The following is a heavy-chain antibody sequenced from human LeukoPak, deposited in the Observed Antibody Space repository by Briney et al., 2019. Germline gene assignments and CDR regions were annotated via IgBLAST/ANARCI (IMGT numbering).Heavy chain of an antibody. J-gene: IGHJ3*02. CDR1: GYTLTELS. CDR3: ATEGGSRPNDAFDI. V-gene: IGHV1-24*01. D-gene: IGHD1-26*01. Sequence: ASVKVSCKVSGYTLTELSMHWVRQAPGKGLEWMGGFDPEDGETIYAQKFQGRVTMTEDTSTDTAYMELSSLRSEDTAVYYCATEGGSRPNDAFDIWGQGTMVTVSS. CDR2: FDPEDGET.